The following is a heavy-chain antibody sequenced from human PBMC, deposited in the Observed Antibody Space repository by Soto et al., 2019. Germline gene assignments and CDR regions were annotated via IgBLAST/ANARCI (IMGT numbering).Heavy chain of an antibody. J-gene: IGHJ4*02. Sequence: QVQLQESGPGLVKPSETLSLTCTVSGGSISNYYCSWIRQPPGKGLEWIGYIYYSGSTNYNPSLKSRVTISVDPSKNQFPLKLSSVTAADTAVYYCARAGAATLSDYWDQGTLVTVSS. V-gene: IGHV4-59*01. CDR3: ARAGAATLSDY. CDR2: IYYSGST. CDR1: GGSISNYY. D-gene: IGHD2-15*01.